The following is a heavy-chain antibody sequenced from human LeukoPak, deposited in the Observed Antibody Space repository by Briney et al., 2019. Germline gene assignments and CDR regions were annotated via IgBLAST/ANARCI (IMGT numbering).Heavy chain of an antibody. D-gene: IGHD3-22*01. V-gene: IGHV4-61*02. J-gene: IGHJ4*02. Sequence: PSQTLSLTCTVSGDSISSGDYYWSWIRQPAGKGLEWIGRISSSGSTNYNPSPKSRVTISVDTSKNQFSLKLSSVTAADTAVYYCARGGWNKFDYWGQGTLVTVSS. CDR1: GDSISSGDYY. CDR2: ISSSGST. CDR3: ARGGWNKFDY.